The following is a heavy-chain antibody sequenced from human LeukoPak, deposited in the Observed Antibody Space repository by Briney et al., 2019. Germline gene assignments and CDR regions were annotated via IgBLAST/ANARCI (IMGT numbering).Heavy chain of an antibody. V-gene: IGHV4-39*07. CDR3: ARVGDPYSSSSGGNYYYYMDV. CDR2: IYYSGST. Sequence: PSETLSLTCTVSGGSISSSSYYWGWIRQPPGKGLEWIGSIYYSGSTYYNPSLKSRVTISVDTSKNQFSLKLSSVTAADTAVYYCARVGDPYSSSSGGNYYYYMDVWGKGTTVTVSS. CDR1: GGSISSSSYY. D-gene: IGHD6-6*01. J-gene: IGHJ6*03.